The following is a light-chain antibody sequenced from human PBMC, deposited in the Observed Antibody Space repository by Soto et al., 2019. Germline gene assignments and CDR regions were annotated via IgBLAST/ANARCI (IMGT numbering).Light chain of an antibody. V-gene: IGKV3-20*01. J-gene: IGKJ4*01. CDR3: QQYGCSPLT. CDR1: QRVSSDS. CDR2: GAS. Sequence: ELVLTQSPGTMSLSPGERATLSCSASQRVSSDSLAWYQQEPGPAPRLLIYGASSRATGIPDRFSGSGSGTDFTLTIIRLETEDFAVDYCQQYGCSPLTFGGGTKVEIK.